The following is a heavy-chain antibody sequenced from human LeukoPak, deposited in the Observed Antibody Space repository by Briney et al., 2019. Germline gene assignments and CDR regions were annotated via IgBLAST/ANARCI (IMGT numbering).Heavy chain of an antibody. CDR1: GGTFSSYA. D-gene: IGHD3-22*01. CDR2: IIPNYGKA. Sequence: SVKVSCKASGGTFSSYAISWVRQAPGQGLEWMGWIIPNYGKANYAQKFQGRVTMTTDKSTSTAYMELSSLRSDDTAVYYCARGQAVRGLFPYYTTYYIDVWGEGSTVSISS. CDR3: ARGQAVRGLFPYYTTYYIDV. V-gene: IGHV1-69*05. J-gene: IGHJ6*03.